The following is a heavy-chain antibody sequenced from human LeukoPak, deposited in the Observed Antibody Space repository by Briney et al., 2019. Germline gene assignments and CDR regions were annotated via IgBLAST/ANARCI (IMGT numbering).Heavy chain of an antibody. D-gene: IGHD5-18*01. Sequence: GASVKVSCKASGYTFTSYYMHWVRQAPGQGLEWMGIINPSGGSTSYAQKFQGRVTMTRDTSTSTVCMELSSLRSEDTAVYYCARDGSVDTAMAYFDYWGQGTLVTVSS. CDR1: GYTFTSYY. J-gene: IGHJ4*02. CDR3: ARDGSVDTAMAYFDY. V-gene: IGHV1-46*01. CDR2: INPSGGST.